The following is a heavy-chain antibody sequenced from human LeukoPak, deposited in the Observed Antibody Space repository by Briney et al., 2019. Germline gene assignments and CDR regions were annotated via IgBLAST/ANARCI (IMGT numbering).Heavy chain of an antibody. D-gene: IGHD3-3*01. Sequence: GGSLRLSCAASGFTFSSYWMSWVRQAPGKGLEWVANIKQDGSEQYYVDSVKGRFTISRDNAKNSLYLQMNSLRAEDTAVYYCARVLYDFWSGYHPFDYWGQGTLVTVSS. CDR2: IKQDGSEQ. CDR3: ARVLYDFWSGYHPFDY. CDR1: GFTFSSYW. J-gene: IGHJ4*02. V-gene: IGHV3-7*01.